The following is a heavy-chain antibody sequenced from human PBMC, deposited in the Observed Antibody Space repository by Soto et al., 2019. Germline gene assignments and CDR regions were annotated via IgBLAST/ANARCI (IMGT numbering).Heavy chain of an antibody. CDR3: ATSYGNAWYTY. Sequence: SETLSLACTVSGGSISSGGYYWSWIRQHPGKGLEWIGYIYYSGSTYYNPSLKSRVTISVDTSKNQFSLQLSSVTVADTAVYYCATSYGNAWYTYWAQRTQVTVSS. V-gene: IGHV4-31*03. J-gene: IGHJ4*02. CDR2: IYYSGST. CDR1: GGSISSGGYY. D-gene: IGHD6-13*01.